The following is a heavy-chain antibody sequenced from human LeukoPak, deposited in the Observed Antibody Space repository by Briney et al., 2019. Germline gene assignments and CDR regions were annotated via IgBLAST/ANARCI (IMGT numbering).Heavy chain of an antibody. CDR2: ISGSGGST. J-gene: IGHJ4*02. CDR3: AKDPTAYCSSTSCYGPHFDS. Sequence: GGSLRLSCAASGFTFSSYAMSWVRQAPGKGLEWVSAISGSGGSTYDADSVKRRFTISRDNSKNTLYLQMNSLRAADTAVYYCAKDPTAYCSSTSCYGPHFDSWGQGTLVTVSS. CDR1: GFTFSSYA. V-gene: IGHV3-23*01. D-gene: IGHD2-2*01.